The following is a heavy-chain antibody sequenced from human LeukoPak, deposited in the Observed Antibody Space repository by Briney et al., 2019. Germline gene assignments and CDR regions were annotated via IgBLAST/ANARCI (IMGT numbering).Heavy chain of an antibody. CDR3: ARGGESYYGSGSHDY. CDR2: ISNDGSNK. J-gene: IGHJ4*02. D-gene: IGHD3-10*01. CDR1: GFTFSTYP. Sequence: GGSLRLSCAASGFTFSTYPMHWVRQAPGKGLEWVAVISNDGSNKCYADSVKGRFTLSRDSSKNTLYLQMNSLKAEDTAVYYCARGGESYYGSGSHDYWGQGTLVTVSS. V-gene: IGHV3-30*04.